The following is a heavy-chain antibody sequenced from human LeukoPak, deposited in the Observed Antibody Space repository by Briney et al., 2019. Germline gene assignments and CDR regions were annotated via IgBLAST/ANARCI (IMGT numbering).Heavy chain of an antibody. CDR2: IDYWGST. V-gene: IGHV4-59*08. D-gene: IGHD2-15*01. CDR3: ARLVHCSGGSCYSAGGRDWFDP. J-gene: IGHJ5*02. Sequence: SETLSLTCTVSGGSISSYYWNWIRQPPGKGLEWIGYIDYWGSTNYNPSLKSRVTISVNTSKNQFSLKLSSVTAADTAVYYCARLVHCSGGSCYSAGGRDWFDPWGQGTLVAVSA. CDR1: GGSISSYY.